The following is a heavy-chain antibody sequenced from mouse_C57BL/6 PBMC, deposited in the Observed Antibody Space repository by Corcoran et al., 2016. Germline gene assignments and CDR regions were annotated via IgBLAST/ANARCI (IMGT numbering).Heavy chain of an antibody. CDR3: ARRGAYGWFAY. CDR1: GYSITSGYY. CDR2: ISYDGSN. Sequence: DVQLQESGPGLVKPSQSLSLTCSITGYSITSGYYWNWIRQFPGNKLEWMGYISYDGSNKYNPSLKNRRSITRDTSKNQFFLNLNSVTTEDTATTFCARRGAYGWFAYWGQGTLVTGSA. V-gene: IGHV3-6*01. D-gene: IGHD1-1*02. J-gene: IGHJ3*01.